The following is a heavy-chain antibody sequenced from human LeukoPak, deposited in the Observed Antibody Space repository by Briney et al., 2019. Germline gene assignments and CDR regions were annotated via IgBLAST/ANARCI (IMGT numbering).Heavy chain of an antibody. Sequence: SETLSLTCAVYGGSFSGYYWSWIRQPPGKGLEWIGEINHSGSTNYNPSLKSRVTISVDTSKNQFSLKLSSVTAADTAVYYCARTRWLQPYFDYWGQGTLVTVSS. D-gene: IGHD5-24*01. CDR3: ARTRWLQPYFDY. V-gene: IGHV4-34*01. CDR2: INHSGST. CDR1: GGSFSGYY. J-gene: IGHJ4*02.